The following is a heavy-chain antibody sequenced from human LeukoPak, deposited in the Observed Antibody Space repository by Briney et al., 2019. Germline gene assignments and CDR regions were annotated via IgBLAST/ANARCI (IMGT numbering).Heavy chain of an antibody. V-gene: IGHV4-39*01. Sequence: GSLRLSCAASGFTFSTYAMSWIRQPPGKGLEWIGSIYYSGSTYYNPSLKSRVTISVDTSKNQFSLKLSSVTAADTAVYYCARLSPNYDFWSGYPDDAFDIWGQGTMVTVSS. CDR3: ARLSPNYDFWSGYPDDAFDI. J-gene: IGHJ3*02. D-gene: IGHD3-3*01. CDR2: IYYSGST. CDR1: GFTFSTYA.